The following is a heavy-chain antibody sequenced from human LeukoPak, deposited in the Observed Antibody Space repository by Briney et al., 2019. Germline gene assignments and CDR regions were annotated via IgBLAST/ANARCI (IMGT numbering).Heavy chain of an antibody. CDR2: IYYSGST. CDR1: GGSISSGGYY. CDR3: ARSQGEMATNRTSYYFDY. V-gene: IGHV4-31*03. J-gene: IGHJ4*02. Sequence: SQTLSLTCTVSGGSISSGGYYWNWIRQHPGKGLEWIGYIYYSGSTYYNPSLKSRVTISVDTSKNQFSLKLSSVTAADTAVYYCARSQGEMATNRTSYYFDYWGQGTLVTVSS. D-gene: IGHD5-24*01.